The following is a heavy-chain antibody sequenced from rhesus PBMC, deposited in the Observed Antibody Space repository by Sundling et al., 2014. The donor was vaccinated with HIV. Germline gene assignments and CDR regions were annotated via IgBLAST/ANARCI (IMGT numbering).Heavy chain of an antibody. D-gene: IGHD4-35*01. CDR1: GFTFTSYG. Sequence: EVQLVESGGGLVQPGGSLRLSCAASGFTFTSYGMYWVRQAPGKGLEWISAISSGGDSTYYADSVKGRFTISRDNSKNTFSLQMNSLRAEDTAVYYCAKGGYGNFFDYWGQGVLVTVSS. J-gene: IGHJ4*01. CDR2: ISSGGDST. CDR3: AKGGYGNFFDY. V-gene: IGHV3S42*01.